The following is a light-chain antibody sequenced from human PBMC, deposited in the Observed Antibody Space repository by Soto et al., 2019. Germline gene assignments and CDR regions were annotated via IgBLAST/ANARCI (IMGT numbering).Light chain of an antibody. J-gene: IGKJ4*01. CDR3: QQYNHWPPLT. CDR1: QSVGRN. V-gene: IGKV3-15*01. Sequence: EIVMTQSPATLSVSPGERATLSCRASQSVGRNLAWYQQKPGQAPRLLIYGASTRATGIPARFSGSGSGTGVTLTISSLQSEDFAIYSCQQYNHWPPLTFGGGTKVEIK. CDR2: GAS.